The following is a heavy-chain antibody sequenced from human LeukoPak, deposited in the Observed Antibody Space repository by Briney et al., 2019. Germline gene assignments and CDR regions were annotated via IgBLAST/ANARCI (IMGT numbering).Heavy chain of an antibody. J-gene: IGHJ4*02. CDR2: VSVGAATT. D-gene: IGHD7-27*01. Sequence: GGSLRLSCEASGFTFSSYGMSWVRQAPGKGLEWVSGVSVGAATTYCADSVKGRFTISRDNSKNTLYLQMNSLRAEDTAVYYCAKALIGVLRAFDYWGQGTLVTVSS. V-gene: IGHV3-23*01. CDR3: AKALIGVLRAFDY. CDR1: GFTFSSYG.